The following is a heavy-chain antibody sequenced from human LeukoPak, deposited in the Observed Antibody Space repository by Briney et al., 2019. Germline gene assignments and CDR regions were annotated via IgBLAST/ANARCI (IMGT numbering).Heavy chain of an antibody. CDR1: GYTFTGYY. CDR3: ARAYYHDAFDI. V-gene: IGHV1-8*03. Sequence: ASVKVSCKASGYTFTGYYMHWVRQAPGQGLEWMGWMNPNSGNTGYAQKFQGRVTITRNTSISTAYMELSSLRSEDTAVYYCARAYYHDAFDIWGQGTMVTVSS. CDR2: MNPNSGNT. J-gene: IGHJ3*02. D-gene: IGHD1-26*01.